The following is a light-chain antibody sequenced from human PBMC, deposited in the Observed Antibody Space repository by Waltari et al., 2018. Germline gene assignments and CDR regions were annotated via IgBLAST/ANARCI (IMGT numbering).Light chain of an antibody. CDR3: QQRISWPLT. CDR2: DAS. J-gene: IGKJ4*01. Sequence: EIVLTQSPATLSLSPGERATLSCRASHSVRECLAWYQQRPGQAPRLLIYDASNRATGVPARFSGTGYETDFTLTINNLEPEDFAVYYCQQRISWPLTFGGGSKVEIK. CDR1: HSVREC. V-gene: IGKV3-11*01.